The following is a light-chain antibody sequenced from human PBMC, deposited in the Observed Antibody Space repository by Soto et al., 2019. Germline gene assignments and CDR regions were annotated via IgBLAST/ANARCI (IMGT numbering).Light chain of an antibody. CDR2: GAS. CDR1: QSLSSSY. V-gene: IGKV3-20*01. J-gene: IGKJ2*01. Sequence: EIVLTQSPGILSLSPGERATLSCRASQSLSSSYLAWYQQKPGQAPRLLIYGASGRATGIPDRFSGSGSGPDFTLTINRLEPEDFAVYYCQPYSRSPRYTFGQGTRLEIK. CDR3: QPYSRSPRYT.